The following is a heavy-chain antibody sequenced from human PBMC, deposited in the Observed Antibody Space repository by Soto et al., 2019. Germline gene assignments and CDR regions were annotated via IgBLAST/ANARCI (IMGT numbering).Heavy chain of an antibody. CDR3: AIASSSARYAPCYI. D-gene: IGHD6-19*01. J-gene: IGHJ3*02. Sequence: GGSLRLSCAASGFTVSSNYMSWVRQAPGKGLEWVSVIYSGGSTYYADSVKGRFTISRDNSKNTLYLQMNSLRAEDTAVYYCAIASSSARYAPCYIWGQRTMVPVSS. CDR1: GFTVSSNY. CDR2: IYSGGST. V-gene: IGHV3-66*01.